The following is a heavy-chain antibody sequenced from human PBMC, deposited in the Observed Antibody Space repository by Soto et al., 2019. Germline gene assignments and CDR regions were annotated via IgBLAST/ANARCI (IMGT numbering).Heavy chain of an antibody. CDR3: AKDLLWFGERRSSTSVYGMDA. D-gene: IGHD3-10*01. Sequence: QVQLVESGGGVVQPGRSLRLSCVASGFIFRTYGMHWVRQAPGKGLEWVAVISYDGSNKYYADSVKGRFTISRDNSKNTLYLQMSSLRAEDRAVYYCAKDLLWFGERRSSTSVYGMDAWGQGTTVTVSS. CDR2: ISYDGSNK. V-gene: IGHV3-30*18. J-gene: IGHJ6*02. CDR1: GFIFRTYG.